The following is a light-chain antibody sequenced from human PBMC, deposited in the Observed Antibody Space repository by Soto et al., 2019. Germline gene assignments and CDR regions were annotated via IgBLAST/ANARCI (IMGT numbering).Light chain of an antibody. V-gene: IGLV2-8*01. CDR1: SGDVGGYDY. J-gene: IGLJ1*01. CDR3: SSYAGSDNPYA. Sequence: QSVLTQPPSASGSPGQSVTISCTGTSGDVGGYDYVSWYQQHPGKAPKLMIYEVTKRPLGVPDRFSGSKSGNTASLTVSGLQAEDEDDYYCSSYAGSDNPYAFGNGTKVTVL. CDR2: EVT.